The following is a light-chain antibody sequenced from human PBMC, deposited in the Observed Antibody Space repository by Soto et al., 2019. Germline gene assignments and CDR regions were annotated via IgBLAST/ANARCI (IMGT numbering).Light chain of an antibody. Sequence: EIVMTQSPASLSVSPGETATLSCRASQSISNSLAWYQQKPGQAPSLLIYGASTRATGIPARFSGSGSGTEFTLTISSLQSEDSALYYCQQCNNWPPRTFGQGTKLEIK. J-gene: IGKJ2*01. CDR1: QSISNS. V-gene: IGKV3-15*01. CDR3: QQCNNWPPRT. CDR2: GAS.